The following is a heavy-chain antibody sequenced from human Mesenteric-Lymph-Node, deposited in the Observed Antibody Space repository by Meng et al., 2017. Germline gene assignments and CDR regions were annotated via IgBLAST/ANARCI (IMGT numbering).Heavy chain of an antibody. CDR1: GFTFSNAW. Sequence: GESLKISCAASGFTFSNAWMSWVRQAPGKGLEWVGRIKSKTDGGTTDYAAPVKGRFTISRDDSKNTLYLQMNSLKTEDTAVYYCTTDRYRFRLYYDSSGYSQYFQHWGQGTLVTVSS. D-gene: IGHD3-22*01. J-gene: IGHJ1*01. V-gene: IGHV3-15*01. CDR3: TTDRYRFRLYYDSSGYSQYFQH. CDR2: IKSKTDGGTT.